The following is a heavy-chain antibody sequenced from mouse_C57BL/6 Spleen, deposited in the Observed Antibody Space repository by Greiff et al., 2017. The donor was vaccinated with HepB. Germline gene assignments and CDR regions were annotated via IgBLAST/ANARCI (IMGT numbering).Heavy chain of an antibody. J-gene: IGHJ3*01. Sequence: EVKLMESGGGLVKPGGSLKLSCAASGFTFSDYGMHWVRQAPEKGLEWVAYISSGSSTIYYADTVKGRFTISRDNAKNTLILQMTSLRSEDTAMYYCAREDGSSPAWFAYWGQGTLVTVSA. D-gene: IGHD1-1*01. CDR2: ISSGSSTI. CDR3: AREDGSSPAWFAY. CDR1: GFTFSDYG. V-gene: IGHV5-17*01.